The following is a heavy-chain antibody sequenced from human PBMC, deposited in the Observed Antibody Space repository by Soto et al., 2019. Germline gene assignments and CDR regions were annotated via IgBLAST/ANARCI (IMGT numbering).Heavy chain of an antibody. CDR3: ARERIWFGESDYYYDY. D-gene: IGHD3-10*01. CDR1: GDLFIQHD. Sequence: SLTLSLTCTVSGDLFIQHDCRWILRQTGKGLEWIGNIYSSGSTNYNPSLKSRVTISLGASKNQFSLKLGSVTAADTAVYYCARERIWFGESDYYYDYWGQGALVTVSS. CDR2: IYSSGST. V-gene: IGHV4-59*11. J-gene: IGHJ4*02.